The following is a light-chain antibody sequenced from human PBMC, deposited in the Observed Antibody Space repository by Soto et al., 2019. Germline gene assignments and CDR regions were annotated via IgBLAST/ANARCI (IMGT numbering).Light chain of an antibody. CDR2: DAT. Sequence: YVMTQPLCVMRITGQSVTIFCTRTSSDVGGYSYVSWYQQHPGKAPKLMIYDATQRPSGVPARFSGSKSGNTASLTISGLQAEDEADYYCRSYTARDSYVFGTRTKLTV. CDR1: SSDVGGYSY. CDR3: RSYTARDSYV. J-gene: IGLJ1*01. V-gene: IGLV2-11*01.